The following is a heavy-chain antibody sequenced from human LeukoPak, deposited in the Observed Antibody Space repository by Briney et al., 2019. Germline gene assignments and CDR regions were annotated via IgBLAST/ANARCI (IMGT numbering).Heavy chain of an antibody. J-gene: IGHJ5*02. D-gene: IGHD6-13*01. CDR1: GYTFTRYG. V-gene: IGHV1-18*01. CDR2: ISAYNGNT. CDR3: ARNHRIAAAGTPHNWFDP. Sequence: ASVKVFCKASGYTFTRYGISWVRQAPGQGLEWMGWISAYNGNTNYAQKLQGRVTMTTDTSTSTAYMELRSLRSDDTAVYYCARNHRIAAAGTPHNWFDPWGQGTLVTVSS.